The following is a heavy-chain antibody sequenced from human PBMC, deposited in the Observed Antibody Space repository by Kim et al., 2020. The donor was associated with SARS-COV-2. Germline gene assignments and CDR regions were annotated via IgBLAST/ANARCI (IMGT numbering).Heavy chain of an antibody. CDR3: ARGPKYSSSSLVYKYYYYGMDV. J-gene: IGHJ6*02. V-gene: IGHV4-34*01. Sequence: SETLSLTCAVYGGSFSGYYWSWIRQPPGKGLEWIGEINHSGSTNYNPSLKSRVTISVDTSKNQFSLKLSSVTAADTAVYYCARGPKYSSSSLVYKYYYYGMDVWGQGTTVTVSS. D-gene: IGHD6-6*01. CDR1: GGSFSGYY. CDR2: INHSGST.